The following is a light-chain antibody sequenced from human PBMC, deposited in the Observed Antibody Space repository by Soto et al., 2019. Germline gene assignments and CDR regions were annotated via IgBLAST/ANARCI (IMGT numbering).Light chain of an antibody. Sequence: IRRTQSPSALSASVVDRVTITCRASQSISSWLAWYQQKPGKAPKLLIYKASSLASGVPSRFSGSGSGTEFTLTISSLQPDDFATYYCQQYHTYSTFGQGTKVDNK. CDR3: QQYHTYST. CDR1: QSISSW. J-gene: IGKJ1*01. V-gene: IGKV1-5*03. CDR2: KAS.